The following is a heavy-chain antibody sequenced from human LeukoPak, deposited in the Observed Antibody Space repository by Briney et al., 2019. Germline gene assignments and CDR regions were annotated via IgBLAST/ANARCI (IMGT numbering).Heavy chain of an antibody. Sequence: SETLSLTCTVSGYSITNAYYWSWIRQPPGKGLEWIGYIYYSGSTNYNPSLKSRVTISVDTSKNQFSLKLSSVTAADTAVYYCARPLVRGVITGVFDYWGQGTLVTVSS. CDR3: ARPLVRGVITGVFDY. J-gene: IGHJ4*02. CDR1: GYSITNAYY. CDR2: IYYSGST. V-gene: IGHV4-59*08. D-gene: IGHD3-10*01.